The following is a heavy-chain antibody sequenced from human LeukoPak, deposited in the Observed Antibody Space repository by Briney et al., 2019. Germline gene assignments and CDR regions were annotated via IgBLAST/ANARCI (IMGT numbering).Heavy chain of an antibody. CDR1: GYSFTTYW. J-gene: IGHJ4*02. Sequence: GESTKISCKGLGYSFTTYWIGWVRQMPGKGLEWMGIIYPGDSDTRYSPSFQGQVTISADKSISTAYLQWSSLKASDTAMYYCARRVSLGPSVAAIDYFDYCGQRPLVPVSS. D-gene: IGHD5/OR15-5a*01. CDR2: IYPGDSDT. V-gene: IGHV5-51*01. CDR3: ARRVSLGPSVAAIDYFDY.